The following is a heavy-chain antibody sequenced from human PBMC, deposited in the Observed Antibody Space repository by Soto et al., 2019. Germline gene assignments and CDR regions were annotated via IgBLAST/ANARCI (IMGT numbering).Heavy chain of an antibody. D-gene: IGHD6-13*01. V-gene: IGHV3-30-3*01. CDR3: ARELSTDSSSFDY. Sequence: GGSLRLSCAASGFTFSSYAMHWVRQAPGKGLEWVAVISYDGSNKYSAYAGKGRFTISRDNSKNPLYLQMNSLIAEDTAVYYCARELSTDSSSFDYWGQGTLVTVSS. J-gene: IGHJ4*02. CDR2: ISYDGSNK. CDR1: GFTFSSYA.